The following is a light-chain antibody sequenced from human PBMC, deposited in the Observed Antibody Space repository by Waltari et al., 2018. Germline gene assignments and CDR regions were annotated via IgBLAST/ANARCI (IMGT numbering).Light chain of an antibody. V-gene: IGKV1-9*01. CDR1: QVIANF. Sequence: QLTQSPSSLSASVGDRVTITCRASQVIANFLAWYQQKPGQAPKLLIYGASTLQTGVPSRFSGSGFGTDFSLTISSLQPEDFATYDCQQLNSYLPFGGGTKVEIK. CDR2: GAS. CDR3: QQLNSYLP. J-gene: IGKJ4*01.